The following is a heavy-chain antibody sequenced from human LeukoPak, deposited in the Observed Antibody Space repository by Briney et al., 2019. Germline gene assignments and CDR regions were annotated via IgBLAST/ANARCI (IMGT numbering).Heavy chain of an antibody. CDR2: INQGGSDK. D-gene: IGHD1-14*01. CDR1: GFTFSGYW. V-gene: IGHV3-7*01. J-gene: IGHJ4*02. Sequence: GGSLRLSCAASGFTFSGYWMSWVRQAPGKGLEWVANINQGGSDKYYVDSVKGRFTISRDNANNLLYLQMNSLRGEDTAVYYCTRDRSRAEDDWGQGTLVTVSP. CDR3: TRDRSRAEDD.